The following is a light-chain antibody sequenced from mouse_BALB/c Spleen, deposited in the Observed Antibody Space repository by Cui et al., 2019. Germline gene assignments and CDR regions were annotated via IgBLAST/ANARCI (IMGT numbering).Light chain of an antibody. V-gene: IGKV4-59*01. J-gene: IGKJ1*01. Sequence: QIVLTQTPAIISASPGQKVTMTCSAGSSVSYRDWYQEKSGTSPKRWIYDTSKLASGVPARFSGSGSGTSYSLTISSMEAEDAATYYCQQWSSNPPMTFGGGTKLEIK. CDR1: SSVSY. CDR2: DTS. CDR3: QQWSSNPPMT.